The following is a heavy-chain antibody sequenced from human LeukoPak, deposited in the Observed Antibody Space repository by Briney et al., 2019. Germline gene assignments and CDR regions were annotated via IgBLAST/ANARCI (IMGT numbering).Heavy chain of an antibody. Sequence: ASVKVSCKASGYTFTSYDINWVRQATGQGLEWMGWMNPNSGNTGYAQKFQGSVTMTRNTSISTAYMELSSLRSEDTAVYYCARVPSRRTAMVSWGQGTLVTVSS. CDR2: MNPNSGNT. CDR3: ARVPSRRTAMVS. J-gene: IGHJ4*02. CDR1: GYTFTSYD. V-gene: IGHV1-8*01. D-gene: IGHD5-18*01.